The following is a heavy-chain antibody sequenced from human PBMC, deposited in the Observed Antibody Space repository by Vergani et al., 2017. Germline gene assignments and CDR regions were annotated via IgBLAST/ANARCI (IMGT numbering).Heavy chain of an antibody. CDR3: AKDFCTDGVCYRRLGSYGMDV. CDR2: ISGSGGST. Sequence: EVQLLESGGGLVQPGGSLRLSCAASGFPFSSYAMSWVRQAPGKGLEWVSAISGSGGSTYYADSVKGRCTISRDNAKNSLYLQMNSLRDEDTAVYNCAKDFCTDGVCYRRLGSYGMDVWGQGTTVTVSS. CDR1: GFPFSSYA. J-gene: IGHJ6*02. V-gene: IGHV3-23*01. D-gene: IGHD2-8*01.